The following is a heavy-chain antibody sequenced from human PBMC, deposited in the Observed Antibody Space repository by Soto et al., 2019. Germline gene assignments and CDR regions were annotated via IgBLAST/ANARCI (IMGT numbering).Heavy chain of an antibody. CDR3: AKVISTSGSSL. CDR1: GCTFSTYA. J-gene: IGHJ4*02. CDR2: ISGSGST. D-gene: IGHD3-10*01. V-gene: IGHV3-23*01. Sequence: GGSLRLSCASSGCTFSTYAMTWVRQAPGRGLAWLSSISGSGSTYYADSVKGRFTISRDNSKNTLYLQMNSLRAEDTAVYYCAKVISTSGSSLWGRGTLVTVS.